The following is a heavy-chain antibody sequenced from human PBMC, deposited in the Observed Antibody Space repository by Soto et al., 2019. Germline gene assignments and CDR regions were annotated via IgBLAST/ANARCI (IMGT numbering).Heavy chain of an antibody. CDR2: IYYSGST. CDR1: GGSISSYY. Sequence: AETLSLTCTFSGGSISSYYWSWIRQPPGKGLEWIGYIYYSGSTNYNPSLKSRVTISVDTSKNQFSLKLSSVTAADTAVYYCARGVPDIVVVVADPRGEGYYYYYMDVWGKGTTVTGSS. CDR3: ARGVPDIVVVVADPRGEGYYYYYMDV. D-gene: IGHD2-15*01. J-gene: IGHJ6*03. V-gene: IGHV4-59*01.